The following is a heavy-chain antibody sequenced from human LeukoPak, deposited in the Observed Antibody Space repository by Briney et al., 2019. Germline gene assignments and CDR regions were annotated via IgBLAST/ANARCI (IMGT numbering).Heavy chain of an antibody. J-gene: IGHJ4*02. CDR3: ASYRGYGTYYFDY. CDR1: GGSFSGYY. CDR2: INHSGST. V-gene: IGHV4-34*01. Sequence: SETPSLTCAVYGGSFSGYYWSWIRQPPGKGLEWIGEINHSGSTNYNPSLKRRVTISVDTSKNQFSLKLSSVTAADTAVYYCASYRGYGTYYFDYWGQGTLVTVSS. D-gene: IGHD1-1*01.